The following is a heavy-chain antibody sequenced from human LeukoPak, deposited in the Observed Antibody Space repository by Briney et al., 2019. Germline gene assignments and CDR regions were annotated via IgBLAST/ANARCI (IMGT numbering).Heavy chain of an antibody. V-gene: IGHV3-53*01. CDR2: IYSGGST. CDR3: ARVRPDPDTAMGPVDY. Sequence: GGSLRLSCAASGFTVSSNYMSWVRQAPGKGLEWVSVIYSGGSTYYADSVKGRFTISRDNSKNTLYLQMNSLRAEDTAVYYCARVRPDPDTAMGPVDYWGQGTLVTVSS. D-gene: IGHD5-18*01. J-gene: IGHJ4*02. CDR1: GFTVSSNY.